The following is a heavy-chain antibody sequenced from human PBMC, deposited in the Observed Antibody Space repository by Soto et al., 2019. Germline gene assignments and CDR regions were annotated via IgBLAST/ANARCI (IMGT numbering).Heavy chain of an antibody. V-gene: IGHV1-18*01. CDR1: GYTFTRYG. J-gene: IGHJ6*02. CDR3: AKHGPPPYSYYGVDV. Sequence: QGHLVQSGAEVKKPGTSVKVSCKASGYTFTRYGISWVRQAPGQGLEWMGWISGYNGDTNYAQNLQGRVTMTIATSTSTAYMELRSLTSDDTAVYYCAKHGPPPYSYYGVDVWGQGTKVTVSS. CDR2: ISGYNGDT.